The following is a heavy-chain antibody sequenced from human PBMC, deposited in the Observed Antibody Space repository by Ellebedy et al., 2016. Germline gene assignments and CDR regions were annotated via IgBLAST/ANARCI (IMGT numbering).Heavy chain of an antibody. CDR1: GGSISSSNW. J-gene: IGHJ4*02. D-gene: IGHD6-19*01. V-gene: IGHV4-4*02. CDR2: IYHSGST. Sequence: SETLSLXXAVSGGSISSSNWWSWVRQPPGKGLEWIGEIYHSGSTYYNPSLKSRVTISVDTSKNQFSLKLSSVTAADTAVYYCATYIAVAALFDYWGQGTLVTVSS. CDR3: ATYIAVAALFDY.